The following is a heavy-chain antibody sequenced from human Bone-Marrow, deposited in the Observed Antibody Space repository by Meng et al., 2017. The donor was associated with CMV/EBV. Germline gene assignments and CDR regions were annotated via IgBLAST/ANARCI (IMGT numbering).Heavy chain of an antibody. V-gene: IGHV3-48*04. CDR3: ARGVETARD. J-gene: IGHJ4*02. D-gene: IGHD5-24*01. CDR1: GFTFSSYA. CDR2: ISSSGSNT. Sequence: GGSLRLSCAASGFTFSSYAMSWVRQAPGKGLEWVSYISSSGSNTHYADSVKGRFTISRDNSKNSLYLQMNSLRAEDTAVYYCARGVETARDWGQGTLVTVSS.